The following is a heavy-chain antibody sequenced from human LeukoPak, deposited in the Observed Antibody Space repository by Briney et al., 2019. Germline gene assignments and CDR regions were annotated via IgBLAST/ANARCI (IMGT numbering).Heavy chain of an antibody. CDR3: AREDVLVLRKVDH. V-gene: IGHV3-74*01. Sequence: PGGSLRLSYAASGFTFSSYWMHWVRQAPGKGLVWVSRINSDGSNTNYADSVKGRFTISRDNAKNTVYLQMNSLRADDAAVYYCAREDVLVLRKVDHWGRGTLVTVSS. D-gene: IGHD2-8*02. CDR1: GFTFSSYW. J-gene: IGHJ4*02. CDR2: INSDGSNT.